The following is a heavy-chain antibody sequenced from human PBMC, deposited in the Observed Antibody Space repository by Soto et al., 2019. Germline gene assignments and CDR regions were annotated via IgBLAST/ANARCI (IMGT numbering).Heavy chain of an antibody. CDR3: ARGHVVGVSAPDI. V-gene: IGHV3-53*01. J-gene: IGHJ3*02. CDR2: IYSGGTT. CDR1: GFIVSSHH. D-gene: IGHD1-26*01. Sequence: EVQLVESGGGLIQPGGSLRLSCAASGFIVSSHHMSWARQAPGKGLEWVSGIYSGGTTYYADSVKGRFTISRDNSRNTLYLQMNSLRAEDTAVYYCARGHVVGVSAPDICGQGTMVTVSS.